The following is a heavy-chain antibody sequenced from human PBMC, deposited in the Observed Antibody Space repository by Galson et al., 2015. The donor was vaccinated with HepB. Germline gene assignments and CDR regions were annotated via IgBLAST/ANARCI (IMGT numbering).Heavy chain of an antibody. J-gene: IGHJ4*02. D-gene: IGHD3-22*01. CDR1: GYTLTELS. V-gene: IGHV1-24*01. CDR2: FDPEDGET. Sequence: SVKVSCKVSGYTLTELSMHWVRQAPGKGLEWMGGFDPEDGETIYAQKFQGRVTMTEDTSTDTAYMELSSLRSEDTAVYYCATVYDSSGYYPPYYFDYWGQGTLVTVSS. CDR3: ATVYDSSGYYPPYYFDY.